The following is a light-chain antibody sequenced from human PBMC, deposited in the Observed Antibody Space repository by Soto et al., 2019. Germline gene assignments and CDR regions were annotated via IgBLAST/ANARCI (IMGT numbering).Light chain of an antibody. J-gene: IGLJ3*02. Sequence: QSALTQPPSASGSPGQSVTISCTGTSSDVGGYNYVSWYQQHPGKAPKLMIYEVSKRPSGVPDRFSGSKSGNTASLTVSGLQAEDEAYYYCSSYAGSRNGVFGGGTKLTVL. CDR1: SSDVGGYNY. CDR3: SSYAGSRNGV. V-gene: IGLV2-8*01. CDR2: EVS.